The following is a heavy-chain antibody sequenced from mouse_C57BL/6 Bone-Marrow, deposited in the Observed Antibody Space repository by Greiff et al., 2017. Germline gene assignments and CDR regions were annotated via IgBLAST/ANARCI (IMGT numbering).Heavy chain of an antibody. Sequence: QVQLQQSGAELVKPGASVKISCKASGYAFSSYWMNWVKQRPGKGLEWIGQIYPGDGDTNYNGKFHGKATLTADKSSSTAYMQLSSLTSEDSAVYFCARNYYGSSYAFDYWGQGTTLTVSS. CDR1: GYAFSSYW. CDR2: IYPGDGDT. V-gene: IGHV1-80*01. J-gene: IGHJ2*01. D-gene: IGHD1-1*01. CDR3: ARNYYGSSYAFDY.